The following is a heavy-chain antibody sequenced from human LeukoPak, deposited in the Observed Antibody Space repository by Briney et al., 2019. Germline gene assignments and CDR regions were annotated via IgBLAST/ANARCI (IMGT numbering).Heavy chain of an antibody. CDR3: ARGRRQQLAGDY. CDR2: IYYSGST. J-gene: IGHJ4*02. V-gene: IGHV4-61*01. CDR1: GRSVSSGSYY. D-gene: IGHD6-13*01. Sequence: SETLSLTCTVSGRSVSSGSYYWRWIRQPPGKGLEWIGYIYYSGSTNYNPSLKSRVTISVDTSKNQFSLKLSSVTAADTAVYYCARGRRQQLAGDYWGQGTLVTVSS.